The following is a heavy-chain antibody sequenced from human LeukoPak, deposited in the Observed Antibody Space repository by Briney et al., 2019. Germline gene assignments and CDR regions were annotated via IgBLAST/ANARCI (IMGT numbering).Heavy chain of an antibody. Sequence: GGSLRLSCAASGFTFNNYGMHWVRQAPGKGLECGSSISSSSSYIYYADSVKGRFTISRDNAKNSLYLQMNSLRAEGTAVYYCAELGITMIGGVWGKGTTVTISS. CDR3: AELGITMIGGV. V-gene: IGHV3-21*01. J-gene: IGHJ6*04. CDR1: GFTFNNYG. CDR2: ISSSSSYI. D-gene: IGHD3-10*02.